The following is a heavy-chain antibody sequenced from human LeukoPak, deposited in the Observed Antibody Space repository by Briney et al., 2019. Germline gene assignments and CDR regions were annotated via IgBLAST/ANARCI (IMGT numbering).Heavy chain of an antibody. V-gene: IGHV1-69*13. Sequence: SVKVSCKASGGTFTSYAISWVRQAPGQGLEWMGGIIPIFGTANYAQKFQGRVTITADESTSTAYMELSSLRSEDTAVYYCALTLDYDYVWGSYRRFDYWGQGTLVTVSS. CDR1: GGTFTSYA. D-gene: IGHD3-16*02. CDR3: ALTLDYDYVWGSYRRFDY. J-gene: IGHJ4*02. CDR2: IIPIFGTA.